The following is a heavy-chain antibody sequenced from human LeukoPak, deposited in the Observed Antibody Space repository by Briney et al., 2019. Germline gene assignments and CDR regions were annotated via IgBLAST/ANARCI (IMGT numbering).Heavy chain of an antibody. CDR3: ARDPPYCSSTSCYFDY. J-gene: IGHJ4*02. Sequence: GASVKVSCKASGYTFTSYGISWVRQAPGQGLEWMGWISAYNGNTNYAQKLQGRVTMTTDTSTSTAYMELRSLRSDDTAVYYCARDPPYCSSTSCYFDYWGQETLVTVSS. V-gene: IGHV1-18*01. D-gene: IGHD2-2*01. CDR1: GYTFTSYG. CDR2: ISAYNGNT.